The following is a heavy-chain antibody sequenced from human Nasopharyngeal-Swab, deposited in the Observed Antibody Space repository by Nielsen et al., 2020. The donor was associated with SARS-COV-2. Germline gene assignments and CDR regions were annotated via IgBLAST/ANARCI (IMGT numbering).Heavy chain of an antibody. V-gene: IGHV1-69*05. Sequence: WVRQAPEKGLKGRGGIIPIFGTANYAQKFQGRVTMTRDTSTSTVYMELSSLRSEDTAVYYCARDLVCSGGSCYRYYYYYGMDVWGQGTTVTVSS. CDR3: ARDLVCSGGSCYRYYYYYGMDV. CDR2: IIPIFGTA. J-gene: IGHJ6*02. D-gene: IGHD2-15*01.